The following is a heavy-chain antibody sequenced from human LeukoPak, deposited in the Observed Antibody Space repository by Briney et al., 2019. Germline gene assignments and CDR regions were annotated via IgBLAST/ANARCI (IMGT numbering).Heavy chain of an antibody. J-gene: IGHJ4*02. D-gene: IGHD3-10*01. CDR1: GFTFSRYW. V-gene: IGHV3-7*01. Sequence: GGSLRLSCAASGFTFSRYWMSWVRQAPGKGLEWVANVNQDGSEKYYVDSVKGRSTISRDNAKNSLYLQMNSLRAEDTAVYYCARDSDDYGSGTYSYFDNWGQGTLVTVSS. CDR2: VNQDGSEK. CDR3: ARDSDDYGSGTYSYFDN.